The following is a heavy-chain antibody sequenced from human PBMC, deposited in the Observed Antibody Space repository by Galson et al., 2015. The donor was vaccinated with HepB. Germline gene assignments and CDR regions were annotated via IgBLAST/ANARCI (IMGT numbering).Heavy chain of an antibody. V-gene: IGHV4-61*01. J-gene: IGHJ2*01. Sequence: SETLSLTCSVSGGSFSSSNVYWSWIRQPPGKRPEWIGSIYYSGSTMYNPSLKSRVTITVDTSKNQFSLKLSSVTAADTAVYRCARHFEFWSRGTLVTVST. CDR2: IYYSGST. CDR1: GGSFSSSNVY. CDR3: ARHFEF.